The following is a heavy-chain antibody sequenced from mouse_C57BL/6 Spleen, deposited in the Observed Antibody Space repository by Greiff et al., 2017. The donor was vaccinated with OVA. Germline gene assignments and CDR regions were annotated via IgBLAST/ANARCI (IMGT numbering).Heavy chain of an antibody. J-gene: IGHJ1*03. V-gene: IGHV1-52*01. CDR2: IDPSDSET. CDR1: GYTFTSYW. D-gene: IGHD2-1*01. Sequence: QVQLQQPGAELVRPGSSVKLSCKASGYTFTSYWMHWVKQRPIQGLEWIGNIDPSDSETHYNQKFKDKATFTVDKSDSTAYMQLSSRTSEDSAVYYCAREAQGNRGYFDVWGTGTTVTVSS. CDR3: AREAQGNRGYFDV.